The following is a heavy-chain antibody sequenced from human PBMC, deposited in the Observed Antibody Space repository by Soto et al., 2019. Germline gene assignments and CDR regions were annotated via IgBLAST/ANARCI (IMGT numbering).Heavy chain of an antibody. J-gene: IGHJ5*02. V-gene: IGHV4-34*08. CDR2: INHTGGT. Sequence: SETLSLTCAVYCGTVNGYYWNWIRQHPGKGLEWIGEINHTGGTHYNPSLKSRVTMSVDTSKNQFSLRLSSVTAADTAIYYCATRITVFGLLIPPFDPWGQGTQVTVSS. D-gene: IGHD3-3*01. CDR1: CGTVNGYY. CDR3: ATRITVFGLLIPPFDP.